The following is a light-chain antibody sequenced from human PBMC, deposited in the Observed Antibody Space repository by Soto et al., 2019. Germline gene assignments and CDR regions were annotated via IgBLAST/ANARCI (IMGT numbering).Light chain of an antibody. Sequence: QSALTQPPSASGSPGQSVTISCTGTIDDVGAYHYVSWYRQFPGEAPQLIIYEVTKRPSGVPDRFSGSKSGNTASLTVSGLQADDADVYCCCSYGSLNNVLFGGGTQLTVL. CDR2: EVT. V-gene: IGLV2-8*01. CDR3: CSYGSLNNVL. CDR1: IDDVGAYHY. J-gene: IGLJ2*01.